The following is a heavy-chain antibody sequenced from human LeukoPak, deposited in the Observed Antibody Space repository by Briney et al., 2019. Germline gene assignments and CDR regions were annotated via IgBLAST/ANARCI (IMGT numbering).Heavy chain of an antibody. CDR2: IYYTGGT. Sequence: SETLSLTCTVSGGSISSSTYYWDWIRQPPGKGLEWIGYIYYTGGTIYNPSLKSRVTISVDTSKNQFSLKLSSLTAADTAVYYCARVMLTTAFDVWGQGTVVTVSS. D-gene: IGHD4/OR15-4a*01. J-gene: IGHJ3*01. V-gene: IGHV4-61*05. CDR3: ARVMLTTAFDV. CDR1: GGSISSSTYY.